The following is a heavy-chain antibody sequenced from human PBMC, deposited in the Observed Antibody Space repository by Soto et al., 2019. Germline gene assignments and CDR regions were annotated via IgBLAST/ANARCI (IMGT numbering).Heavy chain of an antibody. J-gene: IGHJ4*02. Sequence: EVQLVESGGGLVQPGESLRLSCAASGFTFSNYWMHWIRQAPGKGLVWVSRVSSDGSSTVYASSVAGRLTISRDNAKNTLYLQMNSLSDEDTAVYYCARGLPNFSSFDSWGQGTLVTVS. V-gene: IGHV3-74*01. CDR1: GFTFSNYW. CDR3: ARGLPNFSSFDS. D-gene: IGHD5-12*01. CDR2: VSSDGSST.